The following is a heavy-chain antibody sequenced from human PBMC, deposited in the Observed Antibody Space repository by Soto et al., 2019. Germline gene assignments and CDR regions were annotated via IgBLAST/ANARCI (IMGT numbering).Heavy chain of an antibody. CDR3: TRDLGGGSHDY. V-gene: IGHV4-38-2*02. D-gene: IGHD3-16*01. J-gene: IGHJ4*02. Sequence: SETLSLTCVVSGYSVSSGYFGGWIRQPPGKGLEWIGSISHSGGTYYNPSLKSRVTLSINTSKNQLSLTLSSVTAADTAVYYCTRDLGGGSHDYWGQGAMVTVSS. CDR1: GYSVSSGYF. CDR2: ISHSGGT.